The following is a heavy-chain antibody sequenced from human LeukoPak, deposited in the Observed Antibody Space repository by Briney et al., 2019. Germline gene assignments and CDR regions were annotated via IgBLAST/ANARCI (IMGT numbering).Heavy chain of an antibody. Sequence: PSETLSLTCTGSGGSISSFYWSWIRQPAGKGLEGIGRIYTTGSTNYNPSLKSRVTISVNTSKNQFSLKLSSVTAADTAVYYCARDRGDYGGPDYWGRGTLVTVSS. V-gene: IGHV4-4*07. CDR3: ARDRGDYGGPDY. J-gene: IGHJ4*02. CDR2: IYTTGST. CDR1: GGSISSFY. D-gene: IGHD4-23*01.